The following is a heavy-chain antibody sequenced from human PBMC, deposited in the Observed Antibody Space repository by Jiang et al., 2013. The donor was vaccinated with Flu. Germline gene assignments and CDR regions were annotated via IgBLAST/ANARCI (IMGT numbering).Heavy chain of an antibody. CDR3: AKFPPWTTWDFDY. J-gene: IGHJ4*02. D-gene: IGHD3/OR15-3a*01. CDR2: ISSSGSTI. Sequence: FSDYYMSWIRQAPGKGLEWVSYISSSGSTIYYADSVKGRFTISRDNAKNSLYLQMNSLRDEDTAVYYCAKFPPWTTWDFDYWGQGTLVTVSS. CDR1: FSDYY. V-gene: IGHV3-11*01.